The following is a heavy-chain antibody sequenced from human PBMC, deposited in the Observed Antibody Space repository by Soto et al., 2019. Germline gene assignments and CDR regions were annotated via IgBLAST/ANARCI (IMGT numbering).Heavy chain of an antibody. D-gene: IGHD3-3*01. CDR1: GYSFASQW. CDR3: ATITTTIDS. Sequence: PGESLKISCKVSGYSFASQWISWVRQVPGKGQEWMGRIDLSESYTTYNPSFQGHVTFSADKSITTAYLQWRSLEASDTAVFYCATITTTIDSWGQGTPVXVSS. CDR2: IDLSESYT. J-gene: IGHJ4*02. V-gene: IGHV5-10-1*01.